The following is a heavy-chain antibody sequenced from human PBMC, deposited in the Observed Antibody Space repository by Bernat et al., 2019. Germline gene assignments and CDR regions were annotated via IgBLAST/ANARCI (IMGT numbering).Heavy chain of an antibody. Sequence: EVQLLESGGGLVQPGGSLRLSCAASGFTFSSYAMSWVRQAPGKGLEWVSAISGSGGSTYYADSVKGRFTISRDNSKNTLYLQMNSLRAEDTAVYYCAKVMRGGPCFGYYYGMDVWGQGTTVTVSS. CDR1: GFTFSSYA. V-gene: IGHV3-23*01. D-gene: IGHD3-10*01. J-gene: IGHJ6*02. CDR3: AKVMRGGPCFGYYYGMDV. CDR2: ISGSGGST.